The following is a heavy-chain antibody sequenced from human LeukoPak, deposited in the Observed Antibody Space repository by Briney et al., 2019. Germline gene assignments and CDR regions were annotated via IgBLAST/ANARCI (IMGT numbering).Heavy chain of an antibody. CDR2: ISSDGSIT. J-gene: IGHJ6*04. Sequence: GGSLRLSCAGSGFTLSNYWMHWVRQAPGKGLVWVSRISSDGSITNYADSVRGRFTISRDNAKNKLYLQMNSLRAEDTAVYYCAELGITMIGGVWGKGTTVTISS. V-gene: IGHV3-74*01. CDR3: AELGITMIGGV. D-gene: IGHD3-10*02. CDR1: GFTLSNYW.